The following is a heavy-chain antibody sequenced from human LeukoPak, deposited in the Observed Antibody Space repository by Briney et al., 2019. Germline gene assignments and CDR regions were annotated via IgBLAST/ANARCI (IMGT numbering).Heavy chain of an antibody. CDR3: ARARGKWDAFDI. D-gene: IGHD1-26*01. J-gene: IGHJ3*02. CDR1: GDSISSSGYY. CDR2: IYYSGRT. V-gene: IGHV4-39*01. Sequence: SETLSLTCTVSGDSISSSGYYWGWIRQPPGKGLEWIASIYYSGRTYYNPSLKSRITISVDSSKNQFSLRLSSVTAADTAVYYCARARGKWDAFDIWGQGTMVTVSS.